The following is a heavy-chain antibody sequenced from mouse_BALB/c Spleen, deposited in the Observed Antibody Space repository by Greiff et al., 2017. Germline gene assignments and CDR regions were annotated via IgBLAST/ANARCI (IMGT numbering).Heavy chain of an antibody. CDR2: INPSNGRT. CDR3: KRDAMDY. J-gene: IGHJ4*01. CDR1: GYTFTSYW. V-gene: IGHV1S81*02. Sequence: VQLQQPGAELVKPGASVKLSCKASGYTFTSYWMHWVKQRPGQGLEWIGEINPSNGRTNYNEKFKSKATLTADKSSSTAYMQLNSLTSEDSAVYFCKRDAMDYWGQGTSVTVSA.